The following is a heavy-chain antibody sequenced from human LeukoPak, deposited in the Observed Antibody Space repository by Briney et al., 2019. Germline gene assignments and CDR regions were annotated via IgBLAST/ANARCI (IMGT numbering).Heavy chain of an antibody. Sequence: ASVKVSCKASGYTFTDYYMHWVRQAPGQGLEWMGWINPNSGGTNYAQKFQGWVTMTRDTSISTAYMELSRLRSDDTAVYYCARAKWELYYFDYWGQGTLVTVSS. D-gene: IGHD1-26*01. CDR3: ARAKWELYYFDY. J-gene: IGHJ4*02. CDR2: INPNSGGT. V-gene: IGHV1-2*04. CDR1: GYTFTDYY.